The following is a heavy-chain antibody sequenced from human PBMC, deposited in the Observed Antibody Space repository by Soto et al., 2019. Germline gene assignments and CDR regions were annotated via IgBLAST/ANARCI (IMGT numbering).Heavy chain of an antibody. J-gene: IGHJ4*02. D-gene: IGHD1-26*01. CDR1: GVTFSSYA. Sequence: XGSLKLSCAASGVTFSSYAMHWVRQAPGKGLEWVAVISYDGSNKYYADSVKGRFTISRDNSKNTLYLQMNSLRAEDTAVYYCASLELLLDYWGQGTLVTVSS. CDR3: ASLELLLDY. V-gene: IGHV3-30-3*01. CDR2: ISYDGSNK.